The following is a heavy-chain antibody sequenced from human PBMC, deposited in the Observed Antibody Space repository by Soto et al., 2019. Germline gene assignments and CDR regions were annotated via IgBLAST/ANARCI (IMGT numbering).Heavy chain of an antibody. CDR1: GGSISRSTYY. CDR2: IYYSGST. V-gene: IGHV4-39*01. CDR3: ARQVPAALRLGWFDP. Sequence: SETLSLTCTVSGGSISRSTYYWGWIRQPPGKGLEWIGSIYYSGSTYYRPSLKSRVTISVDTSKNQFSLKLSSVTAADTAVYYCARQVPAALRLGWFDPWGQGTLVTVSS. D-gene: IGHD2-2*01. J-gene: IGHJ5*02.